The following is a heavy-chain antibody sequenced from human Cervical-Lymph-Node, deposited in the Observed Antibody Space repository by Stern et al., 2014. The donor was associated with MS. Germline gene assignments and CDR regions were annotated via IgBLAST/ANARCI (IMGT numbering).Heavy chain of an antibody. J-gene: IGHJ4*02. Sequence: MQLVESGPEVKKPGASVKVSCTISGYTFTSYGISWVRQAPGQGLEWMGWISPYDGDTNYIEKLQGRVTMTTDTSTSTAYMELRSLRSDDTAVYYCARDSGNSIAAVGTSDYWGQGTLVTVSS. CDR1: GYTFTSYG. CDR3: ARDSGNSIAAVGTSDY. CDR2: ISPYDGDT. D-gene: IGHD6-13*01. V-gene: IGHV1-18*01.